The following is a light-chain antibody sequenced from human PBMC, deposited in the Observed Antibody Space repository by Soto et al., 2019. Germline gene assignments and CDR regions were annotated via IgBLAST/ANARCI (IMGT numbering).Light chain of an antibody. V-gene: IGKV1-8*01. CDR2: AAS. J-gene: IGKJ1*01. CDR1: QGISSY. CDR3: QEYYSYPLT. Sequence: AIRMTQSPSSFSASTGDRVTVTCRASQGISSYLAWYQQKPGKAPKLLIYAASTLQSGVPSRFSGSGSGTDFNLTISCPPSEDFATYYCQEYYSYPLTFGQGTKVEIK.